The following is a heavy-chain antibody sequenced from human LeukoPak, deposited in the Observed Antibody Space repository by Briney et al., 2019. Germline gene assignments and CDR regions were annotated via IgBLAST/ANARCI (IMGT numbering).Heavy chain of an antibody. CDR3: ARDGYSSGGAPGY. V-gene: IGHV1-2*02. CDR1: GYTFTGYY. D-gene: IGHD6-19*01. Sequence: GASVKVSCKASGYTFTGYYMHWVRQAPGQGLEWMGWINPNSGGTNYAQKFQGRVTMTRDTSISTAYMELSRLRSDDTAVYYCARDGYSSGGAPGYWGQGTLVTVSS. J-gene: IGHJ4*02. CDR2: INPNSGGT.